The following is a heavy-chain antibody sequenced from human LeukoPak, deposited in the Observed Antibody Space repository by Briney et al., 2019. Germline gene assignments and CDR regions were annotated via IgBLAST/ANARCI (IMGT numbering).Heavy chain of an antibody. V-gene: IGHV3-66*01. CDR2: IYSGGST. D-gene: IGHD4-23*01. J-gene: IGHJ4*02. CDR1: KFTVSSKY. Sequence: GGSLRLSCAASKFTVSSKYMSWVRQAPGKGLEWVSVIYSGGSTHYADSVKGRFTISRDNSKNTLYLQMNSLRAEDTAVYYCASLYYGGNNLDYWGQGTLVTVSS. CDR3: ASLYYGGNNLDY.